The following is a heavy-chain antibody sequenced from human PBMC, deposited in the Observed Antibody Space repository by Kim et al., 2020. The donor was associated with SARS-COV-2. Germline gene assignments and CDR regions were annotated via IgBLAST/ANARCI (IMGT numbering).Heavy chain of an antibody. J-gene: IGHJ3*02. D-gene: IGHD3-22*01. CDR3: AREGYYYDSSGYSAFDI. CDR2: ISYDGSNK. CDR1: GFTFSSYA. Sequence: GGSLRLSCAASGFTFSSYAMHWVRQAPGKGLEWVAVISYDGSNKYYVDSVKGRFTISRDNSKNTLYLQMNSLRAEDTAVYYCAREGYYYDSSGYSAFDIWGQGTMVTVSS. V-gene: IGHV3-30*04.